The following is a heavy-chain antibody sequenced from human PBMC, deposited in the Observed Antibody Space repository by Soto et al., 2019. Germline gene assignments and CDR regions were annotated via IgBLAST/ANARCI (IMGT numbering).Heavy chain of an antibody. J-gene: IGHJ4*02. Sequence: PSETLSLTCVVSGGSIRSGGYSWSWIRQPPGKGLEWIGFIYHSGSTYYNPSLKSRVTISVDRSKNQFSLRLNSVTAADTAVYYCARGGDGIQLDYWGQGTLVTVSS. CDR3: ARGGDGIQLDY. CDR2: IYHSGST. D-gene: IGHD1-1*01. V-gene: IGHV4-30-2*01. CDR1: GGSIRSGGYS.